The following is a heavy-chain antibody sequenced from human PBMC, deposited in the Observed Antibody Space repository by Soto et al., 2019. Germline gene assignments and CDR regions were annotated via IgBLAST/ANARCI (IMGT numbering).Heavy chain of an antibody. CDR1: GYTFTSYY. Sequence: ASVKVCCKASGYTFTSYYIHWVRQAPGQGLEWMGIINPSGGSTSYAQKFQGRVTMTRDTSTSTVYMELSSLRSEDTAVYYCARSGGPAAPDCWGQGTLVTVSS. V-gene: IGHV1-46*01. CDR2: INPSGGST. D-gene: IGHD2-2*01. CDR3: ARSGGPAAPDC. J-gene: IGHJ4*02.